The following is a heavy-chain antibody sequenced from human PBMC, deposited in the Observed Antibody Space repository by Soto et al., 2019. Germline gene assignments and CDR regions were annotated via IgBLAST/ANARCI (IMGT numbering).Heavy chain of an antibody. J-gene: IGHJ5*02. D-gene: IGHD3-10*01. CDR2: ISYDGSNK. CDR3: AKASGSMVRGVINWFDP. Sequence: GGSLRLSCAASGFTFSSYGMHWVRQAPGKGLEWVAVISYDGSNKYYADSVKGRFTISRDNSKNTLYLQMNSLRAEDTAVYYCAKASGSMVRGVINWFDPWGQGTLVTVSS. CDR1: GFTFSSYG. V-gene: IGHV3-30*18.